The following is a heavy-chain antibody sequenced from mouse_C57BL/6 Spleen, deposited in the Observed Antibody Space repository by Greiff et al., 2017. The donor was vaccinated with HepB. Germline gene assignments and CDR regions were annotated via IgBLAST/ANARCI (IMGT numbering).Heavy chain of an antibody. V-gene: IGHV1-5*01. CDR2: IYPGNSDT. D-gene: IGHD1-1*01. CDR3: TGTTVEDWYFDV. J-gene: IGHJ1*03. Sequence: DVKLQESGTVLARPGASVKMSCKTSGYTFTSYWMHWVKQRPGQGLEWIGAIYPGNSDTSYNQKFKGKAKLTAVTSASTAYMELSSLTNEDSAVYYCTGTTVEDWYFDVWGTGTTVTVSS. CDR1: GYTFTSYW.